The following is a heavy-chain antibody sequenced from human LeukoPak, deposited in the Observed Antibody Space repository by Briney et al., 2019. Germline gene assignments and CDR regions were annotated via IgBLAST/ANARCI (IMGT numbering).Heavy chain of an antibody. D-gene: IGHD3-22*01. CDR2: IRSKANSYAT. CDR1: GFTFSGSA. J-gene: IGHJ4*02. Sequence: GGSLRLSCAASGFTFSGSAMHWVRQASGKGLEWVGRIRSKANSYATAYAASVKGRFTISRDDSKNTAYLQMNSLRAEDTAVYYCARDSQVRTSRLIDYWGQGTLVTVSS. V-gene: IGHV3-73*01. CDR3: ARDSQVRTSRLIDY.